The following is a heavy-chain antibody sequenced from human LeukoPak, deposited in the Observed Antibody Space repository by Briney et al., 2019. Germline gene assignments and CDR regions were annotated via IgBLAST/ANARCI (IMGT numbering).Heavy chain of an antibody. J-gene: IGHJ4*02. Sequence: GGSLRLSCAASGFTFSSYWTSWVRQAPGKGLEWVANIKQDGSEKYYVDSVKGRFTISRDNAKNSLYLQMNSLRAEDTAVYYCVGVRGEDYWGQGTLVTVSS. CDR1: GFTFSSYW. CDR3: VGVRGEDY. D-gene: IGHD3-10*01. V-gene: IGHV3-7*01. CDR2: IKQDGSEK.